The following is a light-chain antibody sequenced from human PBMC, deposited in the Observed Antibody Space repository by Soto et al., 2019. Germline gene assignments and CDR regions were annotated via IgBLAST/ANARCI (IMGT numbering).Light chain of an antibody. CDR1: QSVSSY. Sequence: EIVLTQSPATLSLSLGERATLSFMASQSVSSYLAWYQQKPGQAPRLLIYDASNRATGIPARFSGSGSGTDFTLTISSLESEDFAVYYCQQRSKWPLTFGGGTKVDI. J-gene: IGKJ4*01. V-gene: IGKV3-11*01. CDR3: QQRSKWPLT. CDR2: DAS.